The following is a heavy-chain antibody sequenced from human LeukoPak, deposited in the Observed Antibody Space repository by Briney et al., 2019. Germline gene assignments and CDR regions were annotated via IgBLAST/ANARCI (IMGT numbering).Heavy chain of an antibody. CDR2: ISWNSGSI. Sequence: PGGSLRLSCAASGFTFSSYAMHWVRQAPGKGLEWVSGISWNSGSIGYADSVKGRFTISRDNAKNSLYLQMNSLRAEDTALYYCAKEAYSSSWYGPNWFDPWGQGTLVTVSS. V-gene: IGHV3-9*01. J-gene: IGHJ5*02. CDR1: GFTFSSYA. D-gene: IGHD6-13*01. CDR3: AKEAYSSSWYGPNWFDP.